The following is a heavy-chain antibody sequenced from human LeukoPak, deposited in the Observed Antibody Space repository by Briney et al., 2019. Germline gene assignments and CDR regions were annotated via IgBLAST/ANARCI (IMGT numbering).Heavy chain of an antibody. CDR2: IQYDGSNI. J-gene: IGHJ3*02. CDR1: GFTFSTYG. Sequence: GGSLRLSCAASGFTFSTYGMLWVRQAPGKGLEWVTFIQYDGSNIYYADSVKGRFTISRDNAKNSLYLQMNSLRAEDTAVYYCARFTSPLFDIWGQGTMVTVSS. D-gene: IGHD3-16*01. V-gene: IGHV3-30*12. CDR3: ARFTSPLFDI.